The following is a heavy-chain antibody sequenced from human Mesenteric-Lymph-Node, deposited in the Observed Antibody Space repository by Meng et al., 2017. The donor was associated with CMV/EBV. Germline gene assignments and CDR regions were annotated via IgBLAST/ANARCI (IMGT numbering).Heavy chain of an antibody. D-gene: IGHD2-2*01. CDR3: ARGEYQLLGLGAFDI. V-gene: IGHV3-30*04. CDR1: GFTFSNYA. J-gene: IGHJ3*02. Sequence: GGSLRLSCAASGFTFSNYAMNWVRQAPGKGLEWVAVISYDGSNKYYADSVKGRFTISRDNSKNTLYLQMNSLRAEDTAVYYCARGEYQLLGLGAFDIWGQGTMVTVSS. CDR2: ISYDGSNK.